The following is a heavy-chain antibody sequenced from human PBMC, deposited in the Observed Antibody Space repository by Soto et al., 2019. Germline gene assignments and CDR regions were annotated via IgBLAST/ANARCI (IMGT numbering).Heavy chain of an antibody. V-gene: IGHV3-23*01. D-gene: IGHD6-13*01. CDR1: GFSFTNYD. CDR3: AKLQSWRALDY. CDR2: ISGSGSGP. J-gene: IGHJ4*02. Sequence: EVHLFESGGGLVQPGGSLRLSCAASGFSFTNYDMSWVRQAPGKGLALLSFISGSGSGPYYADSVKGRFTISSDKAENTLYLQMNSLRVEDTAVYYCAKLQSWRALDYWGQGTLVTVSS.